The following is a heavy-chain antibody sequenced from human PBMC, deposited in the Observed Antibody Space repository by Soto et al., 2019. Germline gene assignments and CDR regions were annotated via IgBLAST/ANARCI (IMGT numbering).Heavy chain of an antibody. CDR2: VIPIFGKP. V-gene: IGHV1-69*06. CDR3: ARERSYYYAMDV. CDR1: GGTFSSYS. J-gene: IGHJ6*02. Sequence: QVQLVQSGAEVKKSGSPVKVSCTASGGTFSSYSINWVRQAPGQGLERMGGVIPIFGKPTYAQKFQGRLTITADKSTSTAYMELTSLRYDDTAVYYCARERSYYYAMDVWGQGTTVTVSS.